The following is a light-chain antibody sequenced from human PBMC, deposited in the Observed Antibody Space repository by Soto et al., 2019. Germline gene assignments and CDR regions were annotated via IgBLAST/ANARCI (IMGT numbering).Light chain of an antibody. CDR3: QQTRSYPST. J-gene: IGKJ4*01. CDR1: QDINSY. CDR2: EAS. Sequence: IQLTQSPSSLSASIGDRVTITCRASQDINSYLAWYQQKPGKAPNLLIYEASILQRGVPSRFSGSISGTDFTLTISSLQAEDFATYYCQQTRSYPSTFGGGTKVDSK. V-gene: IGKV1-9*01.